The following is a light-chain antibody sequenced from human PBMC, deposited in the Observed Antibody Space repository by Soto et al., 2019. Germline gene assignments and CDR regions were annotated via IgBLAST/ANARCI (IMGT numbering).Light chain of an antibody. CDR2: GAS. V-gene: IGKV3-20*01. CDR1: QSVSSSQ. CDR3: QHYGNSPRT. Sequence: EIVLTQSPGTLSLSPGEGATLSCRAGQSVSSSQLAWYQQKPGQAPRLLVYGASSRATGIPERFSGSVSETDVTLSISRLEPEDFAVYYCQHYGNSPRTFGQGTKVEIK. J-gene: IGKJ1*01.